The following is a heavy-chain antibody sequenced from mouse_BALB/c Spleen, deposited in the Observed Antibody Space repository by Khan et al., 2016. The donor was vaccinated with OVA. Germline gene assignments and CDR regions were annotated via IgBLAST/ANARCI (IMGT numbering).Heavy chain of an antibody. V-gene: IGHV14-3*02. J-gene: IGHJ4*01. CDR1: GFNINDTC. Sequence: VQLQQPGAELVKPGASVKLSCTASGFNINDTCLHWVKQRPEQGLEWIGRIDPVNGDTKYDPKFQAKATITADTPSNIAYLQLSSLTSEDTAVYYCARSNSLWPMDYWGQGTSVTVSS. CDR2: IDPVNGDT. CDR3: ARSNSLWPMDY. D-gene: IGHD1-1*01.